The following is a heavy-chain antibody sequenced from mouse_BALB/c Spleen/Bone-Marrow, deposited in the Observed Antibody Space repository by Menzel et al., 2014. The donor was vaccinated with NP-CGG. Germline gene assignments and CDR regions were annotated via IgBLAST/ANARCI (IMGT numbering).Heavy chain of an antibody. J-gene: IGHJ3*01. V-gene: IGHV1-7*01. D-gene: IGHD2-5*01. CDR2: INPSTGYT. Sequence: QVQLQQSGAELAKPGASVKMSCKASGYTFISYWMHWVKQRPGQGLEWIGYINPSTGYTEYNQKFKDKATLTADKSSSTAYMQLSSLTSEDSAVYYCARSNYPAWFAYWGQGTLVTVSA. CDR3: ARSNYPAWFAY. CDR1: GYTFISYW.